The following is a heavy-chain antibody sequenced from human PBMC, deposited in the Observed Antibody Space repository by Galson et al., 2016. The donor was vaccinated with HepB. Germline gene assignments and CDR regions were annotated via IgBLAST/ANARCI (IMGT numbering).Heavy chain of an antibody. CDR3: ANHRTTGYSIGWGGAFDI. CDR1: GFTLTTYT. V-gene: IGHV3-23*01. J-gene: IGHJ3*02. CDR2: IRGSGTGT. D-gene: IGHD6-19*01. Sequence: SLRLSCAASGFTLTTYTMSWVRQAPGKGLEWVSSIRGSGTGTHYADSVKGRFTIPSDNSKNTLYIQIHSLRVEDTAVYYCANHRTTGYSIGWGGAFDIWGQGTMVTVSS.